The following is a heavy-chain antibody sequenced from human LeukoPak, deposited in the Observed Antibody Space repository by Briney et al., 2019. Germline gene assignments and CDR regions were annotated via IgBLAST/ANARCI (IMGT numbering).Heavy chain of an antibody. D-gene: IGHD4-23*01. Sequence: SETLSLTCAVSGGSISSSNWWSWVRQPPGKGLEWIGEINHSGSTNYNPSLKSRVTISVDASKNQFSLKLSSVTAADTAVYYCARGFGGGNFDGDYWGQGTLVTVSS. CDR2: INHSGST. CDR1: GGSISSSNW. CDR3: ARGFGGGNFDGDY. V-gene: IGHV4-4*02. J-gene: IGHJ4*02.